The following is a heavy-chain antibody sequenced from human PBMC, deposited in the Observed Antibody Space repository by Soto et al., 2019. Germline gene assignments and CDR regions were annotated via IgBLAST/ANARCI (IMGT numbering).Heavy chain of an antibody. Sequence: PSETLSLTCTVSGGSISSSSYYWGWIRQPPGKGLEWNGSIYYSGSTYYNPSLKSRVTISVDTSKNQFSLKLSSVTAADTAVYYCARGLVGATTSYYYYGMDVWGQGTTVTVSS. V-gene: IGHV4-39*01. D-gene: IGHD1-26*01. CDR2: IYYSGST. J-gene: IGHJ6*02. CDR3: ARGLVGATTSYYYYGMDV. CDR1: GGSISSSSYY.